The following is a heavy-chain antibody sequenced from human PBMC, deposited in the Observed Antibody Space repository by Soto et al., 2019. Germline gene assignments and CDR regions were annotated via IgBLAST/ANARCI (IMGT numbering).Heavy chain of an antibody. D-gene: IGHD6-19*01. Sequence: QVQMVQSEAEVKKPGSSVKVSCKASGGTFSSYAISWVRKAPGQGLEWMGRIIPIFGTANYAQKFQGRGTITADEATSTAYLELSSLRSEDTAVYYCAREYSSGNFDYWGQGTLVTVSS. J-gene: IGHJ4*02. V-gene: IGHV1-69*18. CDR2: IIPIFGTA. CDR1: GGTFSSYA. CDR3: AREYSSGNFDY.